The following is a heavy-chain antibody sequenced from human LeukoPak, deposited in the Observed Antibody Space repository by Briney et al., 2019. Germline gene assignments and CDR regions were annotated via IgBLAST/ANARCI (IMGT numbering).Heavy chain of an antibody. J-gene: IGHJ4*02. CDR1: GFTFSTYW. Sequence: GGSLRLSCAASGFTFSTYWMSWVRQAPGKGLEWVPNIKQDGSEKYYVDSVKGRLTISRDNAKNSLYLQMNSLRAEDTAVYYCARDNMRDGGIAAAGTDYWGEGTLVTVSS. CDR3: ARDNMRDGGIAAAGTDY. CDR2: IKQDGSEK. D-gene: IGHD6-13*01. V-gene: IGHV3-7*01.